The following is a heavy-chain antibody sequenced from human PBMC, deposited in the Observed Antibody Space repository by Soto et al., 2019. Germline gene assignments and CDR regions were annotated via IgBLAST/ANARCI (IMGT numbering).Heavy chain of an antibody. CDR1: GFMFSDYT. CDR3: AILFGGTYRSGFHY. CDR2: ISGGGGIT. D-gene: IGHD3-3*01. Sequence: GGSLRLSCAASGFMFSDYTMSWVRQAPGKGLEWVSVISGGGGITYYADSVKGRFTISRDNSKNTLHLQMNSLRAEDTALYYCAILFGGTYRSGFHYWCQGTLGSVS. V-gene: IGHV3-23*01. J-gene: IGHJ4*02.